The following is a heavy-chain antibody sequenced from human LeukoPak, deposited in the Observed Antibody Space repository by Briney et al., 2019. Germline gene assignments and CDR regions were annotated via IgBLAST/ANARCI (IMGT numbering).Heavy chain of an antibody. CDR2: ISYDGSNK. J-gene: IGHJ5*02. V-gene: IGHV3-30-3*01. CDR1: GFTFSSYA. Sequence: PGRSLRLSCAASGFTFSSYAMHWVRQAPGKGLEWVAVISYDGSNKYYADSVKGRFTISRDNSKNTLYLQMNSLRAEDTAVYYCARDEVYYYDSSGYYPWFDPWGQGTLVTVSS. CDR3: ARDEVYYYDSSGYYPWFDP. D-gene: IGHD3-22*01.